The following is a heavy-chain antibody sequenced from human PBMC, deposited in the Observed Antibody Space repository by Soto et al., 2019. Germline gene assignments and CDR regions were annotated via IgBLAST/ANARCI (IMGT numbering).Heavy chain of an antibody. V-gene: IGHV3-33*01. CDR3: TSDTARVYYGMDV. D-gene: IGHD5-18*01. CDR2: IWYDGSYE. CDR1: GFTFSTYG. Sequence: PGGSLRLSCAASGFTFSTYGMHWVRQSPGKGLEWVAVIWYDGSYEYYADSVKGRFTISRDNSKNTAYLQMNSLKTEDTAVYYCTSDTARVYYGMDVWGQGTTVTVSS. J-gene: IGHJ6*02.